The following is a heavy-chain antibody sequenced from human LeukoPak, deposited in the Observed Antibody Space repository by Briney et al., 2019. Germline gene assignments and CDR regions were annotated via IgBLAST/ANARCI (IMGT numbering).Heavy chain of an antibody. CDR1: GFTFRNYG. V-gene: IGHV3-33*08. Sequence: GGSLRLSCAASGFTFRNYGMHWVRQAPGKGLEWVAFIWYDGSNKYYTDSVKGRFTISRDNSKNTLYLQMNSLRAEDTAVYYCAGDRATSYFDYWGQGALVTISS. J-gene: IGHJ4*02. D-gene: IGHD1-26*01. CDR2: IWYDGSNK. CDR3: AGDRATSYFDY.